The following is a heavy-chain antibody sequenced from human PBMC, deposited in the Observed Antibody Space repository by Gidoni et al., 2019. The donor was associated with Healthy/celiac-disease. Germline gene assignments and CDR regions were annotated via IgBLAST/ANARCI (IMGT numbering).Heavy chain of an antibody. CDR2: IYYGGST. CDR3: ASAPDSSSWYHAEYFQH. Sequence: QVQLQESGPGLVKPSQTLSLICTVSGGSISRGGYYWSWIRQHPGKGLECIGYIYYGGSTYHNPSLKSRVTISVDTSKNQFSLKLTSVTAADTAVYYCASAPDSSSWYHAEYFQHWGQGTLVTVSS. CDR1: GGSISRGGYY. V-gene: IGHV4-31*03. D-gene: IGHD6-13*01. J-gene: IGHJ1*01.